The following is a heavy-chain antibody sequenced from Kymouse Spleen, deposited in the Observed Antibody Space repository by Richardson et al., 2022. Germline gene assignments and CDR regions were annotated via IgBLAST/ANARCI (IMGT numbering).Heavy chain of an antibody. CDR3: AKDMRSGSYYYYGMDV. D-gene: IGHD1-26*01. CDR2: ISWNSGSI. V-gene: IGHV3-9*01. Sequence: EVQLVESGGGLVQPGRSLRLSCAASGFTFDDYAMHWVRQAPGKGLEWVSGISWNSGSIGYADSVKGRFTISRDNAKNSLYLQMNSLRAEDTALYYCAKDMRSGSYYYYGMDVWGQGTTVTVSS. J-gene: IGHJ6*02. CDR1: GFTFDDYA.